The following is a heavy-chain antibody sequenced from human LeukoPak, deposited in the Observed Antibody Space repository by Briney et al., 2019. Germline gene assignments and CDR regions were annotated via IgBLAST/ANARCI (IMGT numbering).Heavy chain of an antibody. J-gene: IGHJ4*02. CDR1: GFTFSSSA. CDR3: MRQDGY. Sequence: GGSLRLSCAASGFTFSSSAMSWVRQAPGKGLEWVSVIYSGGSTYYADSVKGRFTISRDNSKNTLYLQMNSLRAEDTAVYYCMRQDGYWGQGTLVTVSS. CDR2: IYSGGST. D-gene: IGHD6-25*01. V-gene: IGHV3-53*01.